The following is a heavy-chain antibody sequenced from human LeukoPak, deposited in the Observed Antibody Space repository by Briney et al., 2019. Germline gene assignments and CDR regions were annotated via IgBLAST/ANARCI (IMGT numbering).Heavy chain of an antibody. J-gene: IGHJ4*02. CDR1: GGSFSGYY. CDR3: ARIGYSYPSDY. V-gene: IGHV4-34*01. CDR2: INHSGST. D-gene: IGHD5-18*01. Sequence: SETXXLTCAVYGGSFSGYYWSWIRQPPGKGLEWIGEINHSGSTNYNPSLKRRVTISVDTSKNQFSLKLSSVTAADTAVYYCARIGYSYPSDYWGQGTLVTVSS.